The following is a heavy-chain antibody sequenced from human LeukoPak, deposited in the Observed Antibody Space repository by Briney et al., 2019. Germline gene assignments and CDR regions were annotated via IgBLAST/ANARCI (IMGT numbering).Heavy chain of an antibody. D-gene: IGHD6-13*01. CDR1: GLTFSSYV. Sequence: GGSLRLSCAASGLTFSSYVMSWVRQAPGKGLEWVSGINDGGSYTYYADSVKGRFTISRDNSKNTLYLQMNSLRAEDTAVYYCAKGGSSWEYYMDVWGKGTTVTVSS. J-gene: IGHJ6*03. V-gene: IGHV3-23*01. CDR3: AKGGSSWEYYMDV. CDR2: INDGGSYT.